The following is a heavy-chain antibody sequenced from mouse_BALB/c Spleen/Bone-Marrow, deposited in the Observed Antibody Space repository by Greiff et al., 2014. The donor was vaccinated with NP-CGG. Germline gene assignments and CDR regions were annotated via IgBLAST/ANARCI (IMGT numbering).Heavy chain of an antibody. CDR3: ARQNDGYLYYAMDY. D-gene: IGHD2-3*01. Sequence: QSGPDLVKPSQSLSLTCTVTGYSITSGYSWHWIRQFPGNKLEWMGYIHCSGTTNYNPSLKSRISITRDTSKNPFFLQLNSVTSDDTATYYCARQNDGYLYYAMDYWGQGTSVTVSS. CDR2: IHCSGTT. J-gene: IGHJ4*01. CDR1: GYSITSGYS. V-gene: IGHV3-1*02.